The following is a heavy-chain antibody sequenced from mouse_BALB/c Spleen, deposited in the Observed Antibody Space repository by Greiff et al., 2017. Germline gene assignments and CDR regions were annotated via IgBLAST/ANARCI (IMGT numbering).Heavy chain of an antibody. CDR1: GFSLTSYG. V-gene: IGHV2-9*02. J-gene: IGHJ4*01. CDR3: ARGYYGSSYAMDY. CDR2: IWAGGST. D-gene: IGHD1-1*01. Sequence: VQLQESGPGLVAPSQSLSITCTVSGFSLTSYGVHWVRQPPGKGLEWLGVIWAGGSTNYNSALMSRLSISKDNSKSQVFLKMNSLQTDDTAMYYCARGYYGSSYAMDYWGQGTSVTVSS.